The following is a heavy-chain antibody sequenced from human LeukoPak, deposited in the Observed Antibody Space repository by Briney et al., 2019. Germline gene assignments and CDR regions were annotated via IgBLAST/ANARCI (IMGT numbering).Heavy chain of an antibody. CDR1: GYTFTGYY. D-gene: IGHD3-22*01. CDR2: INPNSGGT. CDR3: ARDRSPRPQDSFDP. V-gene: IGHV1-2*02. Sequence: GASVKVSCKASGYTFTGYYMHWVRQAPGQGLEWMGWINPNSGGTNYAQKFQGRVTMTRDTSISTAYMELSRLRSDDTAVYYCARDRSPRPQDSFDPWGQGTLVTVSS. J-gene: IGHJ5*02.